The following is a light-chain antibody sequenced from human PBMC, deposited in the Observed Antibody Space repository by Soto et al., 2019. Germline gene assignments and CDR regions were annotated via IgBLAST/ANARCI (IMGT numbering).Light chain of an antibody. V-gene: IGKV3-11*01. CDR3: QWRSDWPTRLI. J-gene: IGKJ4*01. CDR2: DAS. CDR1: ESIGYY. Sequence: VLTQSPATLSLSPGERATLSCRASESIGYYFAWYQQKLGQAPKLRIHDASHRAIGIPARFSGDGSGTDFTLTISSQDHDDYAVYYGQWRSDWPTRLIFRGSTKEEIK.